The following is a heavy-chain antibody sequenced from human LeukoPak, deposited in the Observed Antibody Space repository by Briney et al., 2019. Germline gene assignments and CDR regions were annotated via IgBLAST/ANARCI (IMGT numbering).Heavy chain of an antibody. CDR2: INHSGST. V-gene: IGHV4-34*01. J-gene: IGHJ4*02. CDR3: ARAPYYYDSSGQTAFDY. Sequence: PSETLSLTCAVYGGSFSGYYWSWIRQPPGKGLEWIGEINHSGSTNYNPSLKSRVTTSVDTSKNQFSLKLSSVTAADTAVYYCARAPYYYDSSGQTAFDYWGQGTLVTVSS. CDR1: GGSFSGYY. D-gene: IGHD3-22*01.